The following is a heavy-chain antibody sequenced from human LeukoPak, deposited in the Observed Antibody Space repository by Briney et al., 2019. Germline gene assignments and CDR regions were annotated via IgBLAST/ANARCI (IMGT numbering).Heavy chain of an antibody. CDR3: ARSPDSSGYYYAFQH. D-gene: IGHD3-22*01. CDR1: GGTFSSYA. Sequence: ASVKVSCKASGGTFSSYAISWVRQAPGQGLEWMGGIIPIFGTANYAQKFQGRVTITTDESTSTAYMELSSLRSEDTAVYYCARSPDSSGYYYAFQHWGQGTLVTVSS. J-gene: IGHJ1*01. V-gene: IGHV1-69*05. CDR2: IIPIFGTA.